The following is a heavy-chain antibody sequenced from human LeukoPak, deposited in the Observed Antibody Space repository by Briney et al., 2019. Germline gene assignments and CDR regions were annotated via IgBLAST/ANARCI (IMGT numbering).Heavy chain of an antibody. CDR3: ARALPPRSGSYYAHFDY. CDR2: IYHSGST. CDR1: GGSISSGGYY. V-gene: IGHV4-30-2*01. J-gene: IGHJ4*02. D-gene: IGHD3-10*01. Sequence: PSETLSLTCTVSGGSISSGGYYWSWIRQPPGKGLEWIGYIYHSGSTYYNPSLKSRVTISVDRSKNQFSLKLSSVTAADTAVYYCARALPPRSGSYYAHFDYWGQGTLVTVSS.